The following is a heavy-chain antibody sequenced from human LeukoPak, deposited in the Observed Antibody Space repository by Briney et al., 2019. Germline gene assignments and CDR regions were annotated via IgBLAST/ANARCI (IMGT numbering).Heavy chain of an antibody. V-gene: IGHV4-34*01. J-gene: IGHJ4*02. CDR2: ISHRGNT. Sequence: SETLSLTCAVYSGSLRNYYWTWIRQPPEKGLEWIGEISHRGNTNYNPSLKSRITIALDKSKNQFSLKLSSVTAADTAVYYCARGSLTRGWLLHMRPDLYYIDYWGQGTLVTVSS. D-gene: IGHD3-10*01. CDR3: ARGSLTRGWLLHMRPDLYYIDY. CDR1: SGSLRNYY.